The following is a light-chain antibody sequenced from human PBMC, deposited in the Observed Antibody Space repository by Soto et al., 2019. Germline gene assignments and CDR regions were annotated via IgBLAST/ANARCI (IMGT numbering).Light chain of an antibody. Sequence: EILMTQSPATRSVSPGGRATLSCRASQSISDTLAWYQQKPGQAPRLLIYSASRRATGFPARFSGSGSGTDFTLTISSLQSEDFAVYYCQQYNNWPWTFGQGTKVDIK. V-gene: IGKV3-15*01. CDR1: QSISDT. J-gene: IGKJ1*01. CDR2: SAS. CDR3: QQYNNWPWT.